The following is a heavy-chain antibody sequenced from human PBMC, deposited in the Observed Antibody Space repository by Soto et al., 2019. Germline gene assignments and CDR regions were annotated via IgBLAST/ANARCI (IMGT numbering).Heavy chain of an antibody. CDR2: IWYDGTTK. CDR1: GFNFRSYA. V-gene: IGHV3-33*01. CDR3: ARDPYCSSTWCRNWFDS. Sequence: QVQLVESGGGVVQPGKSLTLACATSGFNFRSYAVHWVRQAPGKGLEWVAVIWYDGTTKYYGESVKGRFSSSRDNSNNTVYLRMNSLRGEDTAVYYCARDPYCSSTWCRNWFDSWGQGTLVSVST. J-gene: IGHJ5*01. D-gene: IGHD2-2*01.